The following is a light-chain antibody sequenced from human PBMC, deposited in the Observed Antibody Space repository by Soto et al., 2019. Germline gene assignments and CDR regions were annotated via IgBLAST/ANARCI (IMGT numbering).Light chain of an antibody. CDR3: QQLRSYPIT. Sequence: IQLTQSPSSLSASVGDRVTMTCRASQDIFNSLTWYQQKPGKAPKVLMYAASTLQSGVPSRFSGSGSGTDFTLTVSCLQPEDFGTYYCQQLRSYPITFGQGTRLEIQ. V-gene: IGKV1-9*01. CDR1: QDIFNS. J-gene: IGKJ5*01. CDR2: AAS.